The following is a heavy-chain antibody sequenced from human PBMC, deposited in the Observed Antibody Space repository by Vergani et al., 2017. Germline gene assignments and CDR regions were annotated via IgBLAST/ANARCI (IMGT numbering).Heavy chain of an antibody. CDR2: ISAYNGNT. CDR1: GYTFTSYG. V-gene: IGHV1-18*01. CDR3: ARDRAPAQGGSYLPGGY. J-gene: IGHJ4*02. Sequence: QVQLVQSGAEVKKPGSSVKVSCKASGYTFTSYGISWVRQAPGQGLEWMGWISAYNGNTNYAQKVQGRVTMTTDTSTSTAYMELRSLRSDDTAVYYCARDRAPAQGGSYLPGGYWGQGTLVTVSS. D-gene: IGHD1-26*01.